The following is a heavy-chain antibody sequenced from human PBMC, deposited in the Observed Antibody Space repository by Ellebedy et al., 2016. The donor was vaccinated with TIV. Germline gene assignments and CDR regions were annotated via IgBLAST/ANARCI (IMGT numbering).Heavy chain of an antibody. V-gene: IGHV3-23*01. J-gene: IGHJ4*02. CDR1: GFTFSSYA. D-gene: IGHD2-2*01. CDR3: ARAGGRHSTGSGFY. CDR2: VNGGGLVI. Sequence: GESLKISCTASGFTFSSYAMSWVRQAPGKGLEWVAGVNGGGLVIAYADSVKGRFTISRDNAKNSLYLQMSNLRAEDTAVFYCARAGGRHSTGSGFYWGQGTRVTVST.